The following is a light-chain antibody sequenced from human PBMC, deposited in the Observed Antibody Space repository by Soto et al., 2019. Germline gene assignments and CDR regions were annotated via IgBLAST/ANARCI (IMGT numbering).Light chain of an antibody. V-gene: IGKV1-6*01. CDR1: QDIRKD. CDR2: GAS. J-gene: IGKJ2*01. CDR3: LQDYNYPFT. Sequence: AIQMTQYPYYMSASVGDRVTITCRASQDIRKDLAWYQQKPGKAPQILIYGASTLQTGVASRFSGSGSATDFTLTISSLQPEDSAAYYCLQDYNYPFTFGQGT.